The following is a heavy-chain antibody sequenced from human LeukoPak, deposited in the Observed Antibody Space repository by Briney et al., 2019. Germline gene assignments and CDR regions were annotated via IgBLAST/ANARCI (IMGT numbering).Heavy chain of an antibody. D-gene: IGHD3-10*01. CDR3: ARDLRVSTSGSRFDC. CDR2: ISSSSSYI. V-gene: IGHV3-21*01. Sequence: NSGGSLRLSCAASGFTFSSYSMNWVRQAPGKGLEWVSSISSSSSYIYYADSLKGRFTISRDNAKNSLYLQMNSLRAEDTAVYYCARDLRVSTSGSRFDCWGQGTLVTVSS. J-gene: IGHJ4*02. CDR1: GFTFSSYS.